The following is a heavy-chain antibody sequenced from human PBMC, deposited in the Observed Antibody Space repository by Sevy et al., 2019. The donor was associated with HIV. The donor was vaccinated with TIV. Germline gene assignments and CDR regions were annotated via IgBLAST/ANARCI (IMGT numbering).Heavy chain of an antibody. V-gene: IGHV4-59*01. D-gene: IGHD3-10*01. Sequence: SETLSLTCTVSGGSISSYYWSWIRQPPGKGLEWIGYIYYSGSTNYNPSLKSRVTISVDTSKNQFSLKLSSVTAADTAVYYCARVIYYGSGSSYYYYYMDAWGKGTTVTVSS. J-gene: IGHJ6*03. CDR1: GGSISSYY. CDR3: ARVIYYGSGSSYYYYYMDA. CDR2: IYYSGST.